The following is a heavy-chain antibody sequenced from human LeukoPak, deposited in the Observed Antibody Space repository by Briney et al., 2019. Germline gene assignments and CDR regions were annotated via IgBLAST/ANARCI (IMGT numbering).Heavy chain of an antibody. CDR1: GFTFSSYS. Sequence: GGSLRLSCAASGFTFSSYSMNWGRQAPGKGLEWVSSISSSSSYIYYADSVKGRFTISRDNAKNSLYLQMNSLRAEDTAVYYCARVVGYCSGGSCARRTDDAFDIWGQGTMVTVSS. CDR2: ISSSSSYI. V-gene: IGHV3-21*01. J-gene: IGHJ3*02. CDR3: ARVVGYCSGGSCARRTDDAFDI. D-gene: IGHD2-15*01.